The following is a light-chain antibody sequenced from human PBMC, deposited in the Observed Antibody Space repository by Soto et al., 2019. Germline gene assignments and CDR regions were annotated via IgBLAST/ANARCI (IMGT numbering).Light chain of an antibody. CDR2: KAS. CDR3: QQYNSYSYT. J-gene: IGKJ2*01. CDR1: QSISSW. Sequence: DIQMTQSPSTLSASVGDRVTITCRASQSISSWLAWYQQKPGKAPKLLIYKASSLESGVPSRFSGSGSGTXFXLTISSLQPDDFATDYCQQYNSYSYTFGQGTKLEIK. V-gene: IGKV1-5*03.